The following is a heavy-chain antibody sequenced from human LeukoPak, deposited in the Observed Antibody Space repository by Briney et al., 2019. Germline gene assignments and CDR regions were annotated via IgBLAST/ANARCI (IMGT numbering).Heavy chain of an antibody. D-gene: IGHD5-18*01. Sequence: GGSLRLSCAASGFTFSSYWMSWVRQAPGKGLEWVANIKQDGSEKYYVDSVKGRFTISRDNAKNSLYLQMNSLRAEDTAVYYCAGDMIQLWLGYYYYYGMDVWGQGTTVTVSS. J-gene: IGHJ6*02. CDR1: GFTFSSYW. V-gene: IGHV3-7*01. CDR2: IKQDGSEK. CDR3: AGDMIQLWLGYYYYYGMDV.